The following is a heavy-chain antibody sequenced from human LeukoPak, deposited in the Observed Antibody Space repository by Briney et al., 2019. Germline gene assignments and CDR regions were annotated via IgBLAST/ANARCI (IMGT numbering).Heavy chain of an antibody. J-gene: IGHJ3*02. CDR3: ARADRSGYFGNVVAFDI. CDR2: IHISGST. CDR1: GGSINSGSYS. V-gene: IGHV4-61*02. D-gene: IGHD3-22*01. Sequence: PSQTLSLTCTVSGGSINSGSYSWTWIRPPAGKGLEWIGRIHISGSTDYTPSLKSRVTISVDTSKNPFSLKLSSVTAADTAVYYCARADRSGYFGNVVAFDIWGQGTMVTVSS.